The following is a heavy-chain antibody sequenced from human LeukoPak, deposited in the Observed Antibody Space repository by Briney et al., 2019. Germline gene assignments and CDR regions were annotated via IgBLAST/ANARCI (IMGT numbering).Heavy chain of an antibody. J-gene: IGHJ6*02. Sequence: GGSLRLSCAASGFTFSSYSMNWVRQAPGKGLEWVSSISSSSSYIYYTDSVKGRFTISRDNAKNSLYLQMNSLRAEDTAVYYCARGPYDFWSGYPLFGNYGMDVWGQGTTVTVSS. V-gene: IGHV3-21*01. CDR2: ISSSSSYI. CDR3: ARGPYDFWSGYPLFGNYGMDV. D-gene: IGHD3-3*01. CDR1: GFTFSSYS.